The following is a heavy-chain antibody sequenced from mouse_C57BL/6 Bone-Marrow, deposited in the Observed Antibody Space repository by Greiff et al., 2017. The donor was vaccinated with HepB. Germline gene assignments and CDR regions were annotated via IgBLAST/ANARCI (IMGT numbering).Heavy chain of an antibody. Sequence: QVQLQQSGPELVKPGASVKISCKASGYAFSSSWMNWVKQRPGKGLEWIGRIYPGDGDTNYNGKFKGKATLTADKSSSTAYMQLSSLTSEDSAVYFCARRCDYPWFAYWGQGTLVTVSA. CDR2: IYPGDGDT. CDR3: ARRCDYPWFAY. CDR1: GYAFSSSW. J-gene: IGHJ3*01. D-gene: IGHD2-4*01. V-gene: IGHV1-82*01.